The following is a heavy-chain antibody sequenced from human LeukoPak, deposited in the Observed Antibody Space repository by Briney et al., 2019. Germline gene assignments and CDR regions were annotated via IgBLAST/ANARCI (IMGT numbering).Heavy chain of an antibody. CDR3: AKDTSIGKHCTSGVCSPFDY. V-gene: IGHV3-23*01. Sequence: PGGSLRLSCAGSGFTLSSYAMSWVRQAPGKGPEWVSAISDSGDYTYYADSVKGRFTISRDNSKNTLYLHVNSLRAEDTAVYYCAKDTSIGKHCTSGVCSPFDYWGQGTLVTVSS. CDR1: GFTLSSYA. D-gene: IGHD2-8*01. CDR2: ISDSGDYT. J-gene: IGHJ4*02.